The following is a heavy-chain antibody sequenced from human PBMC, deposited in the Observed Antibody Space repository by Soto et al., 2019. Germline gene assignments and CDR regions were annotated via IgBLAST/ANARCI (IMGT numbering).Heavy chain of an antibody. D-gene: IGHD2-15*01. J-gene: IGHJ4*02. Sequence: GASVKVSCKASGYTFTSYYMHWVRQAPGQGLEWMGIINPSGGSTSYAQKFQGRVTMTRDTSTSTAYMELRSLRSDDTAVYYCAGFGATDSFDYWGQGTLVTVSS. CDR3: AGFGATDSFDY. V-gene: IGHV1-46*01. CDR1: GYTFTSYY. CDR2: INPSGGST.